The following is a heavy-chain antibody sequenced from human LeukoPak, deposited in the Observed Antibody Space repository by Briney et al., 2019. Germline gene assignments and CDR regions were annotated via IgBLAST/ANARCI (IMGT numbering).Heavy chain of an antibody. J-gene: IGHJ4*02. CDR3: ARDGIGSDYLRYFDD. D-gene: IGHD4-17*01. Sequence: GASVKVSCKASGYTFTSYGISWVRQAPGQGLEWMGWISGYNAYTNYAQRLQGRVTMTTDTSTSTAYMELRSLRSDDTAVYYCARDGIGSDYLRYFDDWGQGTLVTVSS. V-gene: IGHV1-18*01. CDR1: GYTFTSYG. CDR2: ISGYNAYT.